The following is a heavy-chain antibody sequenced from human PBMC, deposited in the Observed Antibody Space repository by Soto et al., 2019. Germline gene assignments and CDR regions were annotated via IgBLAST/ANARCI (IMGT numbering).Heavy chain of an antibody. CDR3: ARVGYQPLGRWFDS. CDR2: IYYSGST. Sequence: SETLSLTCTVSGGSISSYYWSWIRQPPGKGLEWIGYIYYSGSTNYNPSLKSRVTISVDTSKNQFSLKLSSVTAADTAVYYCARVGYQPLGRWFDSWGQGTMVTVSS. D-gene: IGHD2-2*01. CDR1: GGSISSYY. V-gene: IGHV4-59*01. J-gene: IGHJ5*01.